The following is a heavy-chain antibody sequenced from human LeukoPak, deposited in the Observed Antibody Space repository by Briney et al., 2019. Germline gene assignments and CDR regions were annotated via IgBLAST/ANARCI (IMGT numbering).Heavy chain of an antibody. CDR3: ASLTTVTQGYFDS. CDR1: GGSINSYY. D-gene: IGHD4-17*01. CDR2: IYYSGST. V-gene: IGHV4-59*08. J-gene: IGHJ4*02. Sequence: SETLSLTCTVSGGSINSYYWSWIRQPPGKGLEWIGYIYYSGSTNYNPSLKSRLTISVDASKNQLSLRLSSVTATDTAVYYCASLTTVTQGYFDSWGQGTLVTVSS.